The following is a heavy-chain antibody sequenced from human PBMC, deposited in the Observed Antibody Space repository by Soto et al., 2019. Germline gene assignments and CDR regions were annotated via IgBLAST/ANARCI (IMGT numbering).Heavy chain of an antibody. V-gene: IGHV3-30-3*01. CDR3: ARDLTIVVPARELDY. Sequence: PGGSLRLSCADSGFTFSSYAMHWVRQAPGKGLEWVAVISYDGSNKYYADSVKGRFTISRDNSKNTLYLQMNSLRAEDTAVYYCARDLTIVVPARELDYWGQGTLVTV. CDR2: ISYDGSNK. CDR1: GFTFSSYA. J-gene: IGHJ4*02. D-gene: IGHD2-2*01.